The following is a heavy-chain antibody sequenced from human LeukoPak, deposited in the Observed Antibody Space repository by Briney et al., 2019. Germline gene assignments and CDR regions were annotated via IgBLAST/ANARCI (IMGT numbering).Heavy chain of an antibody. V-gene: IGHV3-23*01. CDR2: ISGSAGST. D-gene: IGHD3-10*01. CDR3: ARDSRSGSSKYFFDY. J-gene: IGHJ4*02. CDR1: GFTFSSYA. Sequence: PGGSLRLSCAASGFTFSSYAMSWVRQAPGKGLEWVSAISGSAGSTYYADSVKGRFTISRDNSKNTLYLQMNSLRVEDTALYYCARDSRSGSSKYFFDYWGQGSLVTVSS.